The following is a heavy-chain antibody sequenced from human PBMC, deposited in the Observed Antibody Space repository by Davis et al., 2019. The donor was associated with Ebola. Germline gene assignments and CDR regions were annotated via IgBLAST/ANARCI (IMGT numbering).Heavy chain of an antibody. D-gene: IGHD5-18*01. V-gene: IGHV3-64D*08. CDR2: ISSNGGST. J-gene: IGHJ4*02. CDR1: GFTFSSYA. CDR3: VKGEYSYGHPYFDY. Sequence: GESLKISCSASGFTFSSYAMHWVRQAPGKGLEYVSAISSNGGSTYYADSVKGRFTISRDNSKNTLYLQMSSLRAEDTAVYYCVKGEYSYGHPYFDYWGQGTLVTVSS.